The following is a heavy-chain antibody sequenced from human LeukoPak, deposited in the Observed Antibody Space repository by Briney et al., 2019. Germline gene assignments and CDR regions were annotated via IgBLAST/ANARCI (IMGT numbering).Heavy chain of an antibody. D-gene: IGHD3-10*01. CDR1: GGTFSSYA. J-gene: IGHJ4*02. CDR2: IIPIFGTA. Sequence: ASVKVSCKASGGTFSSYAISWVRQAPGQGLEWMGGIIPIFGTANYAQKFQGRVTITADESTSTAYMELSSLRSEDTAVYYCAREALWFGEDPFDYWGQGTLVTVSS. V-gene: IGHV1-69*13. CDR3: AREALWFGEDPFDY.